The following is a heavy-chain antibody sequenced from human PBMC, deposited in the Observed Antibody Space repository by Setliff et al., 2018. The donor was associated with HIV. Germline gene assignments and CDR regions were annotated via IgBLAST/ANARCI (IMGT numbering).Heavy chain of an antibody. V-gene: IGHV4-59*08. CDR3: ARGLRSDNYYFHGMDV. D-gene: IGHD5-12*01. CDR2: ISYRGIT. J-gene: IGHJ6*02. CDR1: GGSINDYY. Sequence: SETLSLTCTVSGGSINDYYWTWIRQPPGKRLEWIGYISYRGITNYSPSLKSRVSMSVDTSKNQFSLRLSSVTATDTAIYFCARGLRSDNYYFHGMDVWGQGTTVTVTS.